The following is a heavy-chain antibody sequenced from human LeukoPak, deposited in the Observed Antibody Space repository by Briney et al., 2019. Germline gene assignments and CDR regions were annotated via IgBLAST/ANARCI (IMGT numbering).Heavy chain of an antibody. D-gene: IGHD2-15*01. V-gene: IGHV3-30-3*01. CDR2: ISYDGSNK. CDR1: EFTFSSYA. CDR3: ARRTHCSGGSCYGLDFDY. J-gene: IGHJ4*02. Sequence: GGSLRLSCAASEFTFSSYAMHWVRQAPGKGLEWVAVISYDGSNKYYADSVKGRFTISRDNSKNTLYLQMNSLRVEDTAVYYCARRTHCSGGSCYGLDFDYWGQGTLVTVSS.